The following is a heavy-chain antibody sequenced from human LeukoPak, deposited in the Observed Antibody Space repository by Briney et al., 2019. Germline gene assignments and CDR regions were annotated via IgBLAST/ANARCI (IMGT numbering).Heavy chain of an antibody. CDR3: ARDPDPVAPH. J-gene: IGHJ4*02. Sequence: GGSLRLSCAASGFTFSSSTMNWVRQAPGKGLEWVSSISTSSSYIYYADSVKGRFTFSRDDAKNSLYLQMNSLRAEDTAVYFCARDPDPVAPHWGQGTLVTISS. V-gene: IGHV3-21*01. CDR2: ISTSSSYI. D-gene: IGHD2-15*01. CDR1: GFTFSSST.